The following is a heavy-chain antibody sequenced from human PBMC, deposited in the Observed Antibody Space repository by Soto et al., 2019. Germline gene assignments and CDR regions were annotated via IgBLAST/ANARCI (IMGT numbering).Heavy chain of an antibody. V-gene: IGHV4-39*01. CDR1: GDFISDSGYS. D-gene: IGHD3-9*01. Sequence: PSETLSLTCTLSGDFISDSGYSWRWTRLAPRGGREWLRSIESSDTTSYSSALKGRASSSVDTSQNLIALNLQSATAADTAVYFCARARGQRYRNAFLVWGQGRMVT. J-gene: IGHJ3*01. CDR2: IESSDTT. CDR3: ARARGQRYRNAFLV.